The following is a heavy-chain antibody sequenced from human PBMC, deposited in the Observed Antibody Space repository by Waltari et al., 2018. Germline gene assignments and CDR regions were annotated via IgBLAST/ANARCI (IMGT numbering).Heavy chain of an antibody. J-gene: IGHJ4*02. V-gene: IGHV3-30*04. Sequence: QVQLVESGGGVVQPGRSLRLSCAASGFSFRSYAIHWVRQAPGQGLEWLAIISSDGSHDYYAESVKGRFSISRDNSNNTLYLQMNNLTVEDMAVYYCARELILTGFARGLLYWGQGTLVTVSS. CDR1: GFSFRSYA. CDR2: ISSDGSHD. D-gene: IGHD3-9*01. CDR3: ARELILTGFARGLLY.